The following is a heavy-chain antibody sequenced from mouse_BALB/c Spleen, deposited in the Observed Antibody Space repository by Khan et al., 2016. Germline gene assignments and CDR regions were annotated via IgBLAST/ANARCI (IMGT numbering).Heavy chain of an antibody. Sequence: EVELVESGGGLVQPGGSLRLSCATSGFTFTDYYMSWVRQPPGKALEWLGFIRNKANGYTTEYSASVKGRFTISRDNSQSILYLQMNTLRAEDSATYDCSREQLGLRLYFDYWGQGTTLTVSS. CDR2: IRNKANGYTT. CDR3: SREQLGLRLYFDY. CDR1: GFTFTDYY. D-gene: IGHD3-1*01. J-gene: IGHJ2*01. V-gene: IGHV7-3*02.